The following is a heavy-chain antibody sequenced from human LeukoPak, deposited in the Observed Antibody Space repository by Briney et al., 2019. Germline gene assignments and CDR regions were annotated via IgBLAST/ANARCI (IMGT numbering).Heavy chain of an antibody. CDR2: VTLAGQT. CDR3: SRESGAFCPFGY. J-gene: IGHJ4*02. CDR1: GASISNTNW. D-gene: IGHD1-26*01. V-gene: IGHV4-4*02. Sequence: RSSQTLSLTCAVSGASISNTNWWSGVRQAPGQGLEWIGEVTLAGQTNYNPSLNGGVTMSLDESSNQLSLKLISVTAADTAIYYCSRESGAFCPFGYWGQGTLVIVPS.